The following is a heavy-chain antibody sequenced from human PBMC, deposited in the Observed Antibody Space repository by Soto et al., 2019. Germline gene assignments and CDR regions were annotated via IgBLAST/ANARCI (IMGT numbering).Heavy chain of an antibody. V-gene: IGHV1-18*04. CDR2: ISGDNGNT. CDR3: ARGAYYDSSGYYYFDS. CDR1: GNTFISYG. J-gene: IGHJ4*02. D-gene: IGHD3-22*01. Sequence: QVQLVQSGAEVKKPGASVKVSCKASGNTFISYGISWVRQAPGQGLEWMGWISGDNGNTNYAQKLQGRVFMTTDTSTTTAYMELRSLTSDDTAVYYCARGAYYDSSGYYYFDSWGQGTLVTVSS.